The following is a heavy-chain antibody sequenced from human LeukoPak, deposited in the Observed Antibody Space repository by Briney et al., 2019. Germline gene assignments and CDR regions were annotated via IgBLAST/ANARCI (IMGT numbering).Heavy chain of an antibody. D-gene: IGHD1-20*01. V-gene: IGHV3-48*01. CDR3: ARGRGYNWNYFDY. CDR1: GFTFSSYS. CDR2: ISSSSSTI. J-gene: IGHJ4*02. Sequence: GGSLRLSCAASGFTFSSYSMNWVRQAPGKGLEWVSYISSSSSTIYYADSVKGRFTISRDNAKNSLYLQRNSLRAEDTAVYYCARGRGYNWNYFDYWGQGTLVTVPS.